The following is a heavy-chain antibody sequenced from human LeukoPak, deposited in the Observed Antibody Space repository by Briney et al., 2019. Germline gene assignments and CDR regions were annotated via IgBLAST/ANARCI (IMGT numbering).Heavy chain of an antibody. V-gene: IGHV4-39*01. Sequence: PSETLSLTCTVSGGSISTSNYYWGWIRQPPGKGLEWIGSIYYSGSTYYNPSLRSRVTISRDTSKNQFSLKLSSVTAADTAVYYCARPPPNSSGWGAYDIWGQGTMVTVSS. CDR3: ARPPPNSSGWGAYDI. D-gene: IGHD6-19*01. CDR2: IYYSGST. J-gene: IGHJ3*02. CDR1: GGSISTSNYY.